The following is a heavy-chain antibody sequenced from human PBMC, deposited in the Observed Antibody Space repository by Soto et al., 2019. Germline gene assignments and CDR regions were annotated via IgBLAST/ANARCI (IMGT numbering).Heavy chain of an antibody. D-gene: IGHD3-3*01. CDR1: GFTFSSYA. Sequence: GGSLRLSCAASGFTFSSYAMSWVRQAPGKGLEWVSAISGSGGSTYYADSVKGRFTISRDNSKNTLYLQMNSLRAGDTAVYYCANLRFLEWSLNWFDPWGQGTLVTVSS. V-gene: IGHV3-23*01. J-gene: IGHJ5*02. CDR2: ISGSGGST. CDR3: ANLRFLEWSLNWFDP.